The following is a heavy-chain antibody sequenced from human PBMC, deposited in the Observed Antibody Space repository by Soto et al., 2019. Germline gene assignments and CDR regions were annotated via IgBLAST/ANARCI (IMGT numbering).Heavy chain of an antibody. CDR1: GYTFYSHS. J-gene: IGHJ6*02. CDR3: ARCIQQDYYYGMDV. CDR2: ISADNGNT. V-gene: IGHV1-18*01. Sequence: ASVKVSCKASGYTFYSHSISWVRQAPGQGLEWMGRISADNGNTRYAQKFRGRVTMTTDTSTSTVYMELRNLRSDDTAVYYCARCIQQDYYYGMDVWGQGTTVTVSS. D-gene: IGHD5-18*01.